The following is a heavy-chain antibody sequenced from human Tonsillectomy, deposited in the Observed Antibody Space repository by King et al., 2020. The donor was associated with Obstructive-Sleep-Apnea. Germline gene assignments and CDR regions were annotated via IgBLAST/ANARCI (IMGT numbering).Heavy chain of an antibody. CDR3: ARNDWFDP. Sequence: VQLVESGGGLVQPGGSLRLSCAASGFTFISYWMTWVRQAPGKGLEWVANIKEDGSEKYYVDSVKGRFTISRDNAKSSLYLQMNSLRAEDTAVYYCARNDWFDPWGQGTLVTVSS. CDR2: IKEDGSEK. CDR1: GFTFISYW. J-gene: IGHJ5*02. V-gene: IGHV3-7*01.